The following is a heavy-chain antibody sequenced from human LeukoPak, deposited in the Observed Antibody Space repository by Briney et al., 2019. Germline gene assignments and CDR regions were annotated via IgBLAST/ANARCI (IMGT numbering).Heavy chain of an antibody. Sequence: GGSLRLSCAASGFTFSSYAMSWVRQAPGKGLEWVSAISGSGGSTYYAGSVKGRFTISRDNSKNTLYLQMNSLRAEDTAVYYCAKWGYCSGGSCYGPNWFDPWGQGTLVTVSS. D-gene: IGHD2-15*01. CDR2: ISGSGGST. CDR3: AKWGYCSGGSCYGPNWFDP. V-gene: IGHV3-23*01. J-gene: IGHJ5*02. CDR1: GFTFSSYA.